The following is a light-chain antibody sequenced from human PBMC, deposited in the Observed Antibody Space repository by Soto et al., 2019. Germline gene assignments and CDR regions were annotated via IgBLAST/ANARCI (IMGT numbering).Light chain of an antibody. CDR1: SGHSSYA. CDR3: QTWGTGIRV. V-gene: IGLV4-69*01. Sequence: QLVLTQSPSASASLGASVKLTCTLSSGHSSYAIAWHQQQPEKGPRYLMKVNSDGSHIKGDGIPDRFSGSSSGTERYLTISSLQSEDEADYYCQTWGTGIRVFGGGTKLTGL. J-gene: IGLJ3*02. CDR2: VNSDGSH.